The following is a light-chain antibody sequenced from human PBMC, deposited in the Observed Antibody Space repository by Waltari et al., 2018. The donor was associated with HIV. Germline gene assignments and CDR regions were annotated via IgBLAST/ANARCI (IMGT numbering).Light chain of an antibody. CDR2: ANV. J-gene: IGLJ2*01. CDR3: QSYDSSLSGVV. CDR1: FSNIGAGYL. Sequence: QSVLTQPPSLSGAPGLSVTISCTVNFSNIGAGYLVHWYQHRPVPAPRRLAIANVKRPSGVPDRFLASRSGSSASLTISRLQAEDEADYYCQSYDSSLSGVVFGGGTRLTVL. V-gene: IGLV1-40*01.